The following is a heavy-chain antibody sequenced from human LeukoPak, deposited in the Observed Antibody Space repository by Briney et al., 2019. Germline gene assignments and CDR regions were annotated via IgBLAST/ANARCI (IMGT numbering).Heavy chain of an antibody. D-gene: IGHD3-3*01. Sequence: SVKVSCKASGGTFSSYAISWVRQAPGQGLEWMGGIIPIFGTANYAQKFQGRVTITADESTSTAYMELSSLRSEDTAVYYAVFGVVMRHGPQVDYFDYWGQGTLVTVSS. V-gene: IGHV1-69*13. CDR1: GGTFSSYA. CDR2: IIPIFGTA. CDR3: VFGVVMRHGPQVDYFDY. J-gene: IGHJ4*02.